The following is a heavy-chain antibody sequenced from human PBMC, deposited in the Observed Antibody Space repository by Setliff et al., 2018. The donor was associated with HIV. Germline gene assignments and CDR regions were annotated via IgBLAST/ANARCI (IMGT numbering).Heavy chain of an antibody. J-gene: IGHJ3*02. Sequence: ASVKVSCKASSYTFTRYGISWVRQAPGQGLGWMGWISGYNGNTKYAQSFQGRVAMTTETSTSTAYMEMRSLRSDDTAVYYCARVPFRSAWFSGGHDAFDIWGQGTMVTVSS. D-gene: IGHD6-19*01. CDR1: SYTFTRYG. V-gene: IGHV1-18*01. CDR3: ARVPFRSAWFSGGHDAFDI. CDR2: ISGYNGNT.